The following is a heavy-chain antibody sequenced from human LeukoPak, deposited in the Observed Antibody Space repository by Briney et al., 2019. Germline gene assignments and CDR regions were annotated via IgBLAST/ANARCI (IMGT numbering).Heavy chain of an antibody. J-gene: IGHJ3*02. D-gene: IGHD3-3*01. CDR2: IHYSRST. CDR3: AREVDFWGGYDDAFDI. CDR1: DDSISPYY. Sequence: SETLSLTCTVSDDSISPYYWSWIRQSPGKGLEWIGYIHYSRSTNYNPSLKSRVTISVDTSKNQFSLKLSSVTAADTAVYYCAREVDFWGGYDDAFDIWGQGTMVTVSS. V-gene: IGHV4-59*01.